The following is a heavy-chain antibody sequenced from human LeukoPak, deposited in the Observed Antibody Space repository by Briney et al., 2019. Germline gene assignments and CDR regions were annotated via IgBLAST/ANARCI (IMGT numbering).Heavy chain of an antibody. Sequence: SETLSLTCTVSGGSIGSTSYYWGWIRQPPGKGLEWIGSIYYSGSTYYNPSLKSRVTISVDTSKNQFSLELSSVTAADTAVYYCARVGPLFGVAFDYWGQGTLVTVSS. CDR1: GGSIGSTSYY. D-gene: IGHD3-3*01. V-gene: IGHV4-39*01. CDR2: IYYSGST. CDR3: ARVGPLFGVAFDY. J-gene: IGHJ4*02.